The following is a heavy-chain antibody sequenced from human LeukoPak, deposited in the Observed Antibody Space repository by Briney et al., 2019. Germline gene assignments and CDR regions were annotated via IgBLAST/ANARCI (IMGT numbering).Heavy chain of an antibody. V-gene: IGHV3-66*01. Sequence: GGSLRLSCAATGLTVSRTYLIWVRQAPGKGLEWVSSIYTGGTTYYADSVKGRFTISRDNSKNTLHLQLTSLRADDTALYFCARGTLRSGYDSWGQGTLVTVSS. CDR1: GLTVSRTY. J-gene: IGHJ4*02. CDR2: IYTGGTT. D-gene: IGHD5-12*01. CDR3: ARGTLRSGYDS.